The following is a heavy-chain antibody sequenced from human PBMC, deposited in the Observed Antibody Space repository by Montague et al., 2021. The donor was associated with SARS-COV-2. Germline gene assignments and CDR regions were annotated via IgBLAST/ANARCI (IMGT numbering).Heavy chain of an antibody. CDR1: GFSLSTSGMC. J-gene: IGHJ4*02. CDR3: ARISAWYSSGWSAFDY. Sequence: PALVKPTQTLTLTCTFSGFSLSTSGMCVSWIRQPPGKALEWLALIDWDDDKYYSTSLKTRLTISKDTSKNQVVLTMTNMGPVDTATYYCARISAWYSSGWSAFDYGGQGTLVTVSS. V-gene: IGHV2-70*01. CDR2: IDWDDDK. D-gene: IGHD6-19*01.